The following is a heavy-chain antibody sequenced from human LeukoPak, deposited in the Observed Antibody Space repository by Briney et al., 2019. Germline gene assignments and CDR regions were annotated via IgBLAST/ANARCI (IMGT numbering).Heavy chain of an antibody. Sequence: GESLKISCKGSGXTFTRYWIAWVRQMPGKGLEWMGIIHPGDSDTRYSPSFQGQVTISADKSVSTAYVQWSSLRASDTAMYYCARRDCGGDCYSQSWLDPWGQGTLVTVSS. CDR1: GXTFTRYW. D-gene: IGHD2-21*02. CDR3: ARRDCGGDCYSQSWLDP. V-gene: IGHV5-51*01. CDR2: IHPGDSDT. J-gene: IGHJ5*02.